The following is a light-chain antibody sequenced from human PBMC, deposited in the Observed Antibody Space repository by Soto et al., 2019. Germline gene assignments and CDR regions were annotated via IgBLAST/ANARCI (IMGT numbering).Light chain of an antibody. CDR1: QSVSSY. V-gene: IGKV3-11*01. Sequence: EIVLTQSPATLSLSPGERATLSCRASQSVSSYLAWYQQKPGQAPRLLIYDASSRATGIPARFSGSGSGTDFTLTITSLEPEDFAVYYCQHRSNWLAFGGGTTVDIK. CDR3: QHRSNWLA. J-gene: IGKJ4*01. CDR2: DAS.